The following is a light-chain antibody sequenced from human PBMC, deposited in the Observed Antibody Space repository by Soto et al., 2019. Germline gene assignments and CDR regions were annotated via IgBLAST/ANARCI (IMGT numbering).Light chain of an antibody. Sequence: QSVLTQPPSASASLGASVKLTCTLSSGHNSYAIACHQQQPEKGPRYLMKLNSDGSHSKGDGIPDRFSGSSSGAERYLTISGLQSEDEADYYCQTWGTDIRVFSGGTKLTVL. V-gene: IGLV4-69*01. CDR1: SGHNSYA. J-gene: IGLJ3*02. CDR3: QTWGTDIRV. CDR2: LNSDGSH.